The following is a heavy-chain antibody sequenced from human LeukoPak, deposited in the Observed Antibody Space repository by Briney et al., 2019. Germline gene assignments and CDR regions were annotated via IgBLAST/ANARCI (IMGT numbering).Heavy chain of an antibody. Sequence: KYGESLKISCKGSGYSFTSYWIGWVRQMPGKGLEWMGIINPADSDTRYSPSFQGQVTISADKSISTAYLQWSSLKASDTAMYYCAWSGSYSGDAFDIWGQGTMVTVSS. CDR1: GYSFTSYW. CDR2: INPADSDT. CDR3: AWSGSYSGDAFDI. D-gene: IGHD1-26*01. V-gene: IGHV5-51*01. J-gene: IGHJ3*02.